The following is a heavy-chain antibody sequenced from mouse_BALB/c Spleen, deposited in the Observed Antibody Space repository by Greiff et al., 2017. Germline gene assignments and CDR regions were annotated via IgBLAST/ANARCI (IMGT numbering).Heavy chain of an antibody. V-gene: IGHV5-17*02. CDR3: ARGDGFYAMDY. CDR1: GFTFSSFG. Sequence: EVQGVESGGGLVQPGGSRKLSCAASGFTFSSFGMHWVRQAPEKGLEWVAYISSVSSTIYYADTVKGRFTISRDNPKNTLFLQMTSLRSEDTAMYYCARGDGFYAMDYWGQGTSVTVSS. CDR2: ISSVSSTI. D-gene: IGHD2-3*01. J-gene: IGHJ4*01.